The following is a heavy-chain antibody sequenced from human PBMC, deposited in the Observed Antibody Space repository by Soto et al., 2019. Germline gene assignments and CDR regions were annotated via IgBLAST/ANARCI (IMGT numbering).Heavy chain of an antibody. CDR3: ARDRVTIFGVARGWFDP. J-gene: IGHJ5*02. CDR2: IYYSGST. CDR1: GGSISSGDYY. V-gene: IGHV4-30-4*01. D-gene: IGHD3-3*01. Sequence: SETLSLTCTVSGGSISSGDYYWSWIRQPPGKGLEWIGYIYYSGSTYYNPSLKSRVTISVDTSKNQFSLKLSSVTAADTAVYYCARDRVTIFGVARGWFDPWGQGTPVTVSS.